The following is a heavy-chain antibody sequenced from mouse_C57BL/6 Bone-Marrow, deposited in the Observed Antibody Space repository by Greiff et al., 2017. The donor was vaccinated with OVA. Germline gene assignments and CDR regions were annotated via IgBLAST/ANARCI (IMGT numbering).Heavy chain of an antibody. D-gene: IGHD3-2*02. CDR3: ARTAQATRAFDY. Sequence: VQLQQPGAELVKPGASVKMSCKASGYTFTSYWITWVKQRPGQGLEWIGDIYPGSGSTNYNEKFKSKATLTVDTSSSTAYMQLSSLTSEDSAVYYCARTAQATRAFDYWGQGTTLTVSS. V-gene: IGHV1-55*01. CDR1: GYTFTSYW. J-gene: IGHJ2*01. CDR2: IYPGSGST.